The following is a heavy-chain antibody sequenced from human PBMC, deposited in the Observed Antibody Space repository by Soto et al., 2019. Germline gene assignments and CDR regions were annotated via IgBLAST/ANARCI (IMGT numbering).Heavy chain of an antibody. D-gene: IGHD2-21*01. V-gene: IGHV1-8*01. CDR1: GYTFTSYD. CDR3: ARGLIEYYYYYGMDV. J-gene: IGHJ6*02. CDR2: MNPNSGNT. Sequence: EASVKVSCKASGYTFTSYDINWVRQATGQGLEWMGWMNPNSGNTGYAQKFQGRVTMTRNTSISTAYMELSSLRSEDTAVYYCARGLIEYYYYYGMDVWGQGTTVTVSS.